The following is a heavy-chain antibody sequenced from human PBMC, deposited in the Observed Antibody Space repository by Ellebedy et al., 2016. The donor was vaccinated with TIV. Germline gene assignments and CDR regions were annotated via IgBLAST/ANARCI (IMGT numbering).Heavy chain of an antibody. D-gene: IGHD3-10*01. Sequence: MPSETLSLTCIVSGGSISSPHYYWGWIRQSPGKGLEWIGSKYYGGNTYYNPSLKSRVTVSVDTSENQFSLKLSSVTAADTAIYYCARHPATMVRGVLISTNWFDPWGQGTLVAVSS. CDR1: GGSISSPHYY. V-gene: IGHV4-39*01. J-gene: IGHJ5*02. CDR3: ARHPATMVRGVLISTNWFDP. CDR2: KYYGGNT.